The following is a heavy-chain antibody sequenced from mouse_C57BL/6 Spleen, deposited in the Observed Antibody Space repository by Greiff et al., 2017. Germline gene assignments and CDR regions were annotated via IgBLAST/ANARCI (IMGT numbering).Heavy chain of an antibody. Sequence: QVQLQQSGAELVKPGASVKLSCKASGYTFTSYWMHWVKQRPGQGLEWIGMIHPNSGSTNYNEKFKSKATLTVDKSSSTAYMQLSSLTSEDSAVYDCARGPTGTDYAMDYWGQGTSVTVSS. CDR3: ARGPTGTDYAMDY. CDR2: IHPNSGST. V-gene: IGHV1-64*01. J-gene: IGHJ4*01. D-gene: IGHD4-1*02. CDR1: GYTFTSYW.